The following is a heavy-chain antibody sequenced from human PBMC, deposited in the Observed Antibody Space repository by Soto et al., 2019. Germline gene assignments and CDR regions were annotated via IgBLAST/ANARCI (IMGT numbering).Heavy chain of an antibody. V-gene: IGHV3-48*02. Sequence: EVQLVESGGGLVQPGGSLRLSCAASGFTFSNYPMKWVRQAPGKGLEWLSYINTNSGTIVYADSVKGRFTISRDNAKNSLYLQMNSLRDEDTAVYYCARDFFDTWGQGTIVTVSS. CDR2: INTNSGTI. CDR1: GFTFSNYP. J-gene: IGHJ3*02. CDR3: ARDFFDT.